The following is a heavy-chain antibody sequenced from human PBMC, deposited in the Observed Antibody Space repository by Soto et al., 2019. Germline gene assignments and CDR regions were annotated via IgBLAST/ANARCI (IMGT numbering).Heavy chain of an antibody. D-gene: IGHD2-15*01. CDR2: IHPRDSDT. Sequence: PGESLKISCKGSGYIFTNYWIAWVRQMPGRGLEWMGIIHPRDSDTKYNPSFQDHVTISADKSITTAYLQWSGLKASDTALYYCARSPVVAVIDYHGMDVWGQGTTVTVSS. CDR3: ARSPVVAVIDYHGMDV. J-gene: IGHJ6*02. CDR1: GYIFTNYW. V-gene: IGHV5-51*01.